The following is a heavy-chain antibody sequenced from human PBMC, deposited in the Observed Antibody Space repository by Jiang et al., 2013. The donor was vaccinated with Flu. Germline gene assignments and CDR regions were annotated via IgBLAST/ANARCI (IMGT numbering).Heavy chain of an antibody. Sequence: GLEWIATVYYSGGTYYNPSLKSRVTVSVDTSKNHFSLALSSVTAADTAVYYCARLFHGSNSPLYYWGQGSLVTVSS. CDR3: ARLFHGSNSPLYY. D-gene: IGHD3-10*01. J-gene: IGHJ1*01. CDR2: VYYSGGT. V-gene: IGHV4-39*02.